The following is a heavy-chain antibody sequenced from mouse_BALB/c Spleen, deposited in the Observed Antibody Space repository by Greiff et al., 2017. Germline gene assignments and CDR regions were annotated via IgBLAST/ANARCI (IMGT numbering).Heavy chain of an antibody. V-gene: IGHV1S81*02. J-gene: IGHJ2*01. CDR3: ASTVRFDY. CDR1: GYTFTSYW. CDR2: INPSNGRT. Sequence: VQLQQPGAELVKPGASVKLSCKASGYTFTSYWMHWVKQRPGQGLEWIGEINPSNGRTNYNEKFKSKATLTVDKSSSTAYMQLSSLTSEDSAVYYCASTVRFDYWGQGTTLTVSS. D-gene: IGHD1-1*01.